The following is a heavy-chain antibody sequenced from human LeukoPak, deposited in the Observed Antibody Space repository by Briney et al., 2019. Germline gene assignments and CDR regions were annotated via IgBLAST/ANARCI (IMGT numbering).Heavy chain of an antibody. V-gene: IGHV4-39*01. Sequence: PSEALSLTCTVSGGSISSSTYYWGWNRQPPGMGLEWIGSIYYSGNTYYNPSLKSRVTISVDTYKNQFSLKLNSVTAADTAVYYCARRHYSNWFDPWGQGTLVTVPS. CDR2: IYYSGNT. D-gene: IGHD2-15*01. J-gene: IGHJ5*02. CDR1: GGSISSSTYY. CDR3: ARRHYSNWFDP.